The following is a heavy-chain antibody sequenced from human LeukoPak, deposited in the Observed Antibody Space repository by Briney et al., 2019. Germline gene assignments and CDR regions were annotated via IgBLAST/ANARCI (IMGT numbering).Heavy chain of an antibody. V-gene: IGHV4-59*02. J-gene: IGHJ4*02. CDR2: IYYRGNT. CDR3: ARAGNNWSFDY. CDR1: GDSVSIYY. D-gene: IGHD1-1*01. Sequence: AETLSLTCTVSGDSVSIYYWSWIRQPPGKGLEWIGYIYYRGNTNYNPSLKSRVTMAVDTSKNQFSLKVSSVTAADTAVYYCARAGNNWSFDYWGQGTLVTVS.